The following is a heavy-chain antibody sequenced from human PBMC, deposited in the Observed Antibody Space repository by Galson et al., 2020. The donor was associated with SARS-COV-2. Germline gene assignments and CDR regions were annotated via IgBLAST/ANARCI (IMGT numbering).Heavy chain of an antibody. CDR1: GYTLTELS. D-gene: IGHD3-3*01. CDR3: ATVFGIFGVVKLEC. V-gene: IGHV1-24*01. Sequence: ASVTVSCKVSGYTLTELSMHWLRQAPGKGLEWMGGFDPEDGETIYAQKFQGRLTMTEDTSTDTAYMELSSLSSEDTAVYYCATVFGIFGVVKLECWCQGTLGTVAS. J-gene: IGHJ4*02. CDR2: FDPEDGET.